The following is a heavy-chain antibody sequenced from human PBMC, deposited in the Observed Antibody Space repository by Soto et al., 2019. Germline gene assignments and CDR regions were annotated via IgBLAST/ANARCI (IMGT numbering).Heavy chain of an antibody. J-gene: IGHJ6*02. V-gene: IGHV4-59*01. CDR3: ARQQLLPFYYALDV. D-gene: IGHD6-13*01. CDR1: ADSISGYY. Sequence: QTLSLTYTVSADSISGYYQSWSRHAPGKGLEYIGYIYYRGSTNYNPSLKSRVTMSVDTSKNQFSLKVNSVTAADTAVYFCARQQLLPFYYALDVWGQGTTVT. CDR2: IYYRGST.